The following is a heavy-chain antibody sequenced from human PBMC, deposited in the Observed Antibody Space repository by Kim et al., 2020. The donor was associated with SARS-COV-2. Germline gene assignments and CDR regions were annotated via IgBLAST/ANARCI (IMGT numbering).Heavy chain of an antibody. CDR1: GGSIISAGHF. Sequence: SETLSLTCSVSGGSIISAGHFWSWLRQHPGKGLEWLAYVSATGGAEYSPSLRGRLTISRDLPKNDFSLKLTSVTAADTAVYYCARGPLLGSGTQWGVRNPFDVWGQGTTVTVSS. CDR3: ARGPLLGSGTQWGVRNPFDV. D-gene: IGHD3-10*01. J-gene: IGHJ6*02. V-gene: IGHV4-31*03. CDR2: VSATGGA.